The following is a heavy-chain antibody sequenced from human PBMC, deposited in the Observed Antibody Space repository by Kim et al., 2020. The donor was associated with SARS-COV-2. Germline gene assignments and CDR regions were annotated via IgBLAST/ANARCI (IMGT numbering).Heavy chain of an antibody. J-gene: IGHJ4*02. CDR3: ARVHPLGPSV. D-gene: IGHD3-16*01. Sequence: SAMYFVDSVKGRFTISRDNAKNSLCLQLSSRRVEDTAVYFCARVHPLGPSVWGQGTLVTVSS. CDR2: SAM. V-gene: IGHV3-7*01.